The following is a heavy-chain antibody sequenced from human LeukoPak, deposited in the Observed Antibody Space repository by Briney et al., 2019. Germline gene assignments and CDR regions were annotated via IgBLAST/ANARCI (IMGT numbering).Heavy chain of an antibody. Sequence: GGTLRLSCAASGLTFSNYGMNWVRHAPGKGLEWVSAISGSGGRKYYADSVKGRFTISRDNSKNTLYLQMNSLRAEDTPVYYCAKFPPMDIVGGGVFDPWGQGTQVTVSS. CDR1: GLTFSNYG. J-gene: IGHJ5*02. CDR2: ISGSGGRK. V-gene: IGHV3-23*01. CDR3: AKFPPMDIVGGGVFDP. D-gene: IGHD5-12*01.